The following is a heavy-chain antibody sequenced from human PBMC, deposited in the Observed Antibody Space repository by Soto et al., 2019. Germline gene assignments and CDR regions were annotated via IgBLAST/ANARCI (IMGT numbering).Heavy chain of an antibody. V-gene: IGHV4-59*08. CDR3: VRSLAMIPNFDY. CDR1: GGSISTDY. CDR2: IYYNGNT. D-gene: IGHD3-22*01. J-gene: IGHJ4*02. Sequence: QVQLQESGPGLVKPSETLSLTCTVSGGSISTDYWSWIRQPPGKGLEWIGCIYYNGNTYYNPSLTRRVTVSKATSKHQFSLKLTSVTAADTAVYFCVRSLAMIPNFDYWGQGALVTVSS.